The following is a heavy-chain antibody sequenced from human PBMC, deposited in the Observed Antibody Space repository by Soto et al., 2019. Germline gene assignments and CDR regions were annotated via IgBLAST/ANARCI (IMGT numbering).Heavy chain of an antibody. CDR2: IYLDGTT. CDR1: SGSISSYTPS. Sequence: QLQLQESGPGLVKPSQTLSLTCGVSSGSISSYTPSWNRIRQPPGKGLGWIGHIYLDGTTNYSPSLKSRVTISIDRSKNQFSLKLISVTAADTAVYYCARGSDRSRYYEGFDDWGRGTLVTVSS. J-gene: IGHJ5*02. V-gene: IGHV4-30-2*01. CDR3: ARGSDRSRYYEGFDD. D-gene: IGHD3-22*01.